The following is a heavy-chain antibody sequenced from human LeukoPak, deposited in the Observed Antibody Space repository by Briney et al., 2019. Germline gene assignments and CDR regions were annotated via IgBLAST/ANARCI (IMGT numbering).Heavy chain of an antibody. D-gene: IGHD2-2*01. V-gene: IGHV4-59*01. CDR1: GGSISSYY. Sequence: PSETLSLTCTVSGGSISSYYWSWIRQPPGKGLEWIGYIYYGGSTNYNPSLKSRVTISVDTSKNQFSLKLSSVTAADTAVYYCARDSKYQGVDYWGQGTLVTVSS. J-gene: IGHJ4*02. CDR2: IYYGGST. CDR3: ARDSKYQGVDY.